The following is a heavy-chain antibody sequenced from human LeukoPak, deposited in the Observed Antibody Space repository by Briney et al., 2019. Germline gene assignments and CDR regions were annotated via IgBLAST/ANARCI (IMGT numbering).Heavy chain of an antibody. CDR3: ATAPGGEYYFDY. D-gene: IGHD3-16*01. CDR2: INAGNGNT. J-gene: IGHJ4*02. CDR1: GYTFTSYA. V-gene: IGHV1-3*01. Sequence: ASVKVSCKASGYTFTSYAMHWVRQAPGQRLEWMGWINAGNGNTKYSQKFQGRVTMTEDTSTDTAYMELSSLRSEDTAVYYCATAPGGEYYFDYWGQGTLVTASS.